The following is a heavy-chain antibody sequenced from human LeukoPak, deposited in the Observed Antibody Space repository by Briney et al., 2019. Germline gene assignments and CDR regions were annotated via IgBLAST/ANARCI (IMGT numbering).Heavy chain of an antibody. D-gene: IGHD3-10*01. CDR2: ISGSGGST. Sequence: GGSLRLSCAASGFTFSNYAMSWVRQAPWKGLEWVSTISGSGGSTYYADSVKGRFTISRDNSKNTLYLQMNSLRAEDTAVYYCANYGSGSYYMLLGGTNAFDVWGQGTMVTVSS. CDR1: GFTFSNYA. J-gene: IGHJ3*01. V-gene: IGHV3-23*01. CDR3: ANYGSGSYYMLLGGTNAFDV.